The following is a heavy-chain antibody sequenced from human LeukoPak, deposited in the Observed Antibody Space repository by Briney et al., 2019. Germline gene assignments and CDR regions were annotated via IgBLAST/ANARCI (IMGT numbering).Heavy chain of an antibody. V-gene: IGHV1-45*02. CDR2: ITPFNGNT. CDR1: GYTFTYRY. CDR3: ATGSHVGATVIDY. Sequence: SVKVSCKASGYTFTYRYLHWVRQAPGQALEWMGWITPFNGNTNYAQKFQDRVTITRDRSMSTAYMELSSLRSEDTAMYYCATGSHVGATVIDYWGQGTLVTVSS. D-gene: IGHD1-26*01. J-gene: IGHJ4*02.